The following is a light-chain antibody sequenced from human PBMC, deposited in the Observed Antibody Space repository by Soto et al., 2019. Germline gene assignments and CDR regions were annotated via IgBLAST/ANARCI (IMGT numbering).Light chain of an antibody. Sequence: QSALTQPASVSGSPGQSITISCTGTSSDVGGYNHVSWYQQYPGKAPKLMMYGVTNRPSGVSYRFSGSKSGNTASLTISGLQAEDEADYYCNSYTATASYVFGTGTKLTVL. CDR3: NSYTATASYV. CDR1: SSDVGGYNH. V-gene: IGLV2-14*01. J-gene: IGLJ1*01. CDR2: GVT.